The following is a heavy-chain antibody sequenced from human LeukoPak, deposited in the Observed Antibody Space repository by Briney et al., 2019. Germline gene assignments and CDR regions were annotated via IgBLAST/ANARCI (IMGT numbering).Heavy chain of an antibody. Sequence: QPGRSLRLSCAASGFTFSSYGMHWVRQAPGKGLEWVAVISYDGSNKYYADSVKGRFTISRDNSKNTLYLQMNSLRAEDTAVYYCARSDPTHYYGSGSSPPSGYYYGMDVWGQGTTAAVSS. V-gene: IGHV3-30*03. CDR1: GFTFSSYG. D-gene: IGHD3-10*01. CDR3: ARSDPTHYYGSGSSPPSGYYYGMDV. CDR2: ISYDGSNK. J-gene: IGHJ6*02.